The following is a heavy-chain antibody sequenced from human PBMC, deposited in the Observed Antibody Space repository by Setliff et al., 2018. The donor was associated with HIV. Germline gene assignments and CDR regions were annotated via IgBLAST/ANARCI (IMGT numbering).Heavy chain of an antibody. CDR2: ISPYSGST. D-gene: IGHD5-18*01. Sequence: RASVKVSCKASGYTFTSYDINWVRQATGHGLEWMGWISPYSGSTGYAQKFQGRVTMTRETSTSTAYLELSDLRAEDTAVYYCARDLDPFFAMEIWGQGTLVTVSS. CDR1: GYTFTSYD. CDR3: ARDLDPFFAMEI. J-gene: IGHJ4*02. V-gene: IGHV1-8*01.